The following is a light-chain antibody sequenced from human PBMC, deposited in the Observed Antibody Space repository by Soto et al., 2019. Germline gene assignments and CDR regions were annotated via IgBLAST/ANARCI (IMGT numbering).Light chain of an antibody. CDR1: PRIRTS. CDR3: QQSYSVPPT. Sequence: DVQMTQSPSSLSASVGDRVTSTCRASPRIRTSLNWYQQKPGKAPKFLIYDASSLQSEVPSRFSGSGSGTDFTLTISNLQPEDVATYYCQQSYSVPPTFGQGTKLEI. CDR2: DAS. V-gene: IGKV1-39*01. J-gene: IGKJ2*01.